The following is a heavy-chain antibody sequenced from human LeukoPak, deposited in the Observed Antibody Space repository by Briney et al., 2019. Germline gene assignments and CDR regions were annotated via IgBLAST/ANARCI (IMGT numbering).Heavy chain of an antibody. D-gene: IGHD6-19*01. J-gene: IGHJ4*02. V-gene: IGHV4-38-2*02. CDR3: ARVTGAVAGTDFDY. CDR1: GYSISSGYY. CDR2: IYHSGST. Sequence: SETLSLTCTVSGYSISSGYYWGWIRQPPGKGLEWIGSIYHSGSTCYNPSLKSRVTISVDTSKNHFFLNLSSVTAADTAVYYCARVTGAVAGTDFDYWGQGTLVTVSS.